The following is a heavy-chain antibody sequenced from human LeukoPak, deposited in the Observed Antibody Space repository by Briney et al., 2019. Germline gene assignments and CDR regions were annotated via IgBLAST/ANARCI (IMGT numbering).Heavy chain of an antibody. V-gene: IGHV5-51*01. Sequence: GESLKISCKGSGYSFTSYWIGWVRQMPGKGLEWMGIIYPGDSDTRYSPSFQGRVTISADKSISTAYLQWSSLKASDTAMYYCARYSGSYHDAFDIWGQGTMVTVSS. J-gene: IGHJ3*02. CDR2: IYPGDSDT. CDR3: ARYSGSYHDAFDI. CDR1: GYSFTSYW. D-gene: IGHD1-26*01.